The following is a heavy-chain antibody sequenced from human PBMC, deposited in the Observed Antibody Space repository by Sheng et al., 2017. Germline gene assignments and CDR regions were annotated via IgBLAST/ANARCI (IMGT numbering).Heavy chain of an antibody. CDR3: ARVPRFRAHVDY. V-gene: IGHV4-34*01. CDR1: GGSFSGYY. CDR2: INHSGST. J-gene: IGHJ4*02. Sequence: QVQLQQWGAGLLKPSETLSLTCAVYGGSFSGYYWSWIRQPPGKGLEWIGEINHSGSTNYNPSLKSRVTISVDTSKNQFSLKLSSVTAADTAVYYCARVPRFRAHVDYWGQGTLVTVSS.